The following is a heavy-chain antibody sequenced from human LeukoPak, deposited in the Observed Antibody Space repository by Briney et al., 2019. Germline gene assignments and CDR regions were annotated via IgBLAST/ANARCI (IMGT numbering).Heavy chain of an antibody. CDR1: GFTFSDYN. D-gene: IGHD2-15*01. CDR3: AREHSDIVVVVAATNWFDP. V-gene: IGHV3-11*04. Sequence: GGSLRLSCAASGFTFSDYNMRWIRQAPGKGLEWVSSISRSGSTKYYADSVKGRFTISRDNAKNSLYLQMNSLRAEDTAVYYCAREHSDIVVVVAATNWFDPWGQGTLVTVSS. J-gene: IGHJ5*02. CDR2: ISRSGSTK.